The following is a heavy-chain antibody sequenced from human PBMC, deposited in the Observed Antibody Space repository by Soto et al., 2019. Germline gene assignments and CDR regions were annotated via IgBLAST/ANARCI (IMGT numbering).Heavy chain of an antibody. CDR3: ARDHYGPGWFDP. CDR1: GFTFSDYY. J-gene: IGHJ5*02. CDR2: ISSSSSYT. Sequence: PGGSLRLSCAASGFTFSDYYMNWIRQAPGKGLEWVSYISSSSSYTNYTDSVKGRFTISRDNAKNSLYLQMNSLRAEDTAVYYCARDHYGPGWFDPWGQGTLVTVSS. V-gene: IGHV3-11*05. D-gene: IGHD3-10*01.